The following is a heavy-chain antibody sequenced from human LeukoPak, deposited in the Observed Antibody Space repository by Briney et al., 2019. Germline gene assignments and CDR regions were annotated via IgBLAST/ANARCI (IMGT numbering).Heavy chain of an antibody. CDR3: ARGVHVRYCSSTSCSYYFDY. D-gene: IGHD2-2*01. CDR1: GFTVSSNY. J-gene: IGHJ4*02. V-gene: IGHV3-53*01. Sequence: PGGSLRLSCAASGFTVSSNYMSWVRQAPGKGLEWVSVIYSGGSTYYADSVKGRFTISRDNSKNTLYLQMNSLRAEDTAVYYCARGVHVRYCSSTSCSYYFDYWGQGTLVTVSS. CDR2: IYSGGST.